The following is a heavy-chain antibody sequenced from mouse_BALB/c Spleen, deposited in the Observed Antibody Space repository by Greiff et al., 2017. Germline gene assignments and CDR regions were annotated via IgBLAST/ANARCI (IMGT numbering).Heavy chain of an antibody. Sequence: VQLQQSGPGLVKPSQSLSLTCTVTGYSITSDYVWNWIRQSPGNKLEWMGYISYSGSTSYNPSLKSRISITRDTSKNQFFLQLNSVTTEDTATYYCARWGYDGYYESWFAYWGQGTLVTVSA. CDR2: ISYSGST. J-gene: IGHJ3*01. CDR1: GYSITSDYV. D-gene: IGHD2-3*01. CDR3: ARWGYDGYYESWFAY. V-gene: IGHV3-2*02.